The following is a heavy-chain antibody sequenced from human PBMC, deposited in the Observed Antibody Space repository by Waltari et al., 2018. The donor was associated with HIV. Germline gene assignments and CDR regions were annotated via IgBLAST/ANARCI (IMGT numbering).Heavy chain of an antibody. D-gene: IGHD3-22*01. V-gene: IGHV4-34*01. CDR2: INHSGST. CDR3: ARGWLSRGYYL. J-gene: IGHJ4*02. Sequence: QVQLQQWGAGLLKPSETLSLTCAVYGGSFSGYYWSWIRQPPGKGLEWIGEINHSGSTNYNPSLKSRVTISVDTSKNQFSLKLSSVTAADTAVYYCARGWLSRGYYLWGQGTLVTVSS. CDR1: GGSFSGYY.